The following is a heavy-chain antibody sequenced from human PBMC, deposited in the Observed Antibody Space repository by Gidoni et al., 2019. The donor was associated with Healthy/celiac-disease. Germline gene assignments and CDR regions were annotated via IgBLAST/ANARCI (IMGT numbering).Heavy chain of an antibody. CDR1: GGSFSGYY. V-gene: IGHV4-34*01. CDR3: ARGPLSFGSGGRRVFRPARNSTFDY. D-gene: IGHD2-15*01. CDR2: INHSGST. Sequence: QVQLQQWGAGLLKPSETLSLTCAVYGGSFSGYYWSWIRQPPGKGLEWIGEINHSGSTNYNPSLKSRVTISVDTSKNQFSLKLSSVTAADTAVYYCARGPLSFGSGGRRVFRPARNSTFDYWGQGTLVTVSS. J-gene: IGHJ4*02.